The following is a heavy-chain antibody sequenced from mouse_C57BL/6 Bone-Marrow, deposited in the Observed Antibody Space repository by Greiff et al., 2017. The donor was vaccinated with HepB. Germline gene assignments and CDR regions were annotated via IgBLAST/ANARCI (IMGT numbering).Heavy chain of an antibody. V-gene: IGHV1-75*01. J-gene: IGHJ1*03. CDR1: GYTFTDYY. CDR2: IFPGSGST. Sequence: SGPELVKPGASVKISCKASGYTFTDYYINWVKQRPGQGLEWIGWIFPGSGSTYYNEKFKGKATLTVDKSSSTAYMLLSSLTSEDSAVYFCAREGYYGSSYWYFDVWGTGTTVTVSS. CDR3: AREGYYGSSYWYFDV. D-gene: IGHD1-1*01.